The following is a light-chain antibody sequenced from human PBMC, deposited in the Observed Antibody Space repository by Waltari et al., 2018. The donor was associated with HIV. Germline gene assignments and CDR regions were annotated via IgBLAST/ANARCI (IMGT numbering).Light chain of an antibody. CDR1: SGHNNYA. V-gene: IGLV4-69*01. CDR2: VGTNGSH. Sequence: QVVLTQSPSASASLGASVKLTCTLSSGHNNYAIAWHQQQPEKGPRYLMRVGTNGSHIKGDGIPDRFSSSISGTERCLILSSLPSEDEADYYCQTWDTGIQVFGGGTKLTVL. CDR3: QTWDTGIQV. J-gene: IGLJ3*02.